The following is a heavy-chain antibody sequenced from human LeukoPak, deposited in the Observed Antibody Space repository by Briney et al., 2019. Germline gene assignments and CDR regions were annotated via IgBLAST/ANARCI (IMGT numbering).Heavy chain of an antibody. V-gene: IGHV5-51*01. J-gene: IGHJ4*02. Sequence: GESLKITCKGSGYSFTSYWIGWVRHMPGKGLEWMGVIYPGDSDTRYSPSFQGQVTISADKSISTAYLQWSSLKASDTAMYYCARQVTVRSNCDYWGQGTLVTVSS. CDR1: GYSFTSYW. CDR3: ARQVTVRSNCDY. CDR2: IYPGDSDT.